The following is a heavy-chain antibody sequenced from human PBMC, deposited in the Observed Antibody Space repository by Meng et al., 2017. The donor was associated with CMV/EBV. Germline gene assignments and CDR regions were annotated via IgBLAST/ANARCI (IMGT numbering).Heavy chain of an antibody. CDR3: AKTGTGSIAADAFDI. D-gene: IGHD6-25*01. J-gene: IGHJ3*02. CDR1: GFTFSSYA. Sequence: GGSLRLSCAASGFTFSSYAMSWVRQAPGKGLEWVSAISGSGGSTYYADSVKGRFTISGDNSKNTLYLQMNSLRAEDTAVYYCAKTGTGSIAADAFDIWGQGTMVTVSS. CDR2: ISGSGGST. V-gene: IGHV3-23*01.